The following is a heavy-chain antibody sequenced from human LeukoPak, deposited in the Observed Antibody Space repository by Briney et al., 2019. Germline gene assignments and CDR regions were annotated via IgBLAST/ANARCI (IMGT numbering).Heavy chain of an antibody. CDR2: INHSGST. Sequence: PSETLSLTCAVYGGSFSGYYWNWIRQPPGKGLEWSGEINHSGSTNYNPSLKSRVTISVDTSKNQFSLKLTSVTAADTAVYYCARGGDILTGYSMYYFDYWGQGTLVTVSS. V-gene: IGHV4-34*01. CDR1: GGSFSGYY. CDR3: ARGGDILTGYSMYYFDY. D-gene: IGHD3-9*01. J-gene: IGHJ4*02.